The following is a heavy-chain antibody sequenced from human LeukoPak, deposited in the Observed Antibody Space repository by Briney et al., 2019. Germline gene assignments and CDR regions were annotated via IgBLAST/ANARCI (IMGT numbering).Heavy chain of an antibody. CDR3: ARSLYYDFWSGYPY. J-gene: IGHJ4*02. CDR1: GGSFSGYY. V-gene: IGHV4-34*01. CDR2: INHSGST. Sequence: PSETLSLTCAVYGGSFSGYYWSWIRQPPGKGLEWIGEINHSGSTNYNPSLKSRVTISVDTSKNQFSLKLNSVTAADTAVYYCARSLYYDFWSGYPYWGQGTLVTVSS. D-gene: IGHD3-3*01.